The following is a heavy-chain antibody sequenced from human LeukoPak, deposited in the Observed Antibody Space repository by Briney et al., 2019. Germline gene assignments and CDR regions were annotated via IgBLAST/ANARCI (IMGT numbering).Heavy chain of an antibody. V-gene: IGHV7-4-1*02. CDR3: ARDFVSSWSFY. J-gene: IGHJ4*02. CDR2: INTNTGNP. CDR1: RYSFTSYA. Sequence: GASVKVSCKASRYSFTSYAMNWVRQAPGQGLEWMGWINTNTGNPTYAQGFTGRFVFSLDTSVSTAYLQISSLKAEDTAVYYCARDFVSSWSFYWGQGTLVTVSS. D-gene: IGHD6-13*01.